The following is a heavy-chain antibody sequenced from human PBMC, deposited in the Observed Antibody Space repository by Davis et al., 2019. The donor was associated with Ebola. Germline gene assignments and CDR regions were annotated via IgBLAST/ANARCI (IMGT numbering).Heavy chain of an antibody. CDR1: GGTFSSYA. Sequence: ASVKVSCKASGGTFSSYAISWVRQAPGQGLEWMGIINPSGGSTSYAQKFQGRVTMTRDTSTSTVYMELRSLRSDDTAVYYCASRKYGSGLHAFDIWGQGTMVTVSS. D-gene: IGHD3-10*01. V-gene: IGHV1-46*01. CDR2: INPSGGST. J-gene: IGHJ3*02. CDR3: ASRKYGSGLHAFDI.